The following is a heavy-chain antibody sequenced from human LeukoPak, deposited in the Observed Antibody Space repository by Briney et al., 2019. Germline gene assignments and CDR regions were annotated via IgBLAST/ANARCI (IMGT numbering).Heavy chain of an antibody. V-gene: IGHV4-59*01. CDR1: GGSISSYY. J-gene: IGHJ4*02. CDR2: IYYSGST. CDR3: ARDRSLHY. Sequence: NPSETLSLTCTVSGGSISSYYWSWIRQPPGKGLEWIGYIYYSGSTNYNPSLKSRVTISVDTSKNQFSLKLSSVTAADTAVYYCARDRSLHYWGQGTLVTVSS.